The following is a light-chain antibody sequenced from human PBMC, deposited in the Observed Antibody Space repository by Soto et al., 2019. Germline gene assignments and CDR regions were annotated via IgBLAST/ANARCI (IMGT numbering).Light chain of an antibody. J-gene: IGLJ2*01. V-gene: IGLV2-8*01. CDR1: SSDVGAYNY. CDR2: EVI. Sequence: QSVLTQPPSASGSPGQSVTISCTGTSSDVGAYNYVSWYQQHPGKAPKLIIYEVIKRPSGVPDRFSGSKSGNTASLTVSGLQAEDEADYYCSLYAGINNFVVFGGGTKLTVL. CDR3: SLYAGINNFVV.